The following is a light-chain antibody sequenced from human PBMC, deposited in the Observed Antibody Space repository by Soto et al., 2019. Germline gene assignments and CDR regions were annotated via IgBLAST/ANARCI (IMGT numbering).Light chain of an antibody. CDR1: QGISSY. CDR3: QQYSSYPLP. CDR2: DAS. V-gene: IGKV1-8*01. Sequence: AIRMTHYPSSFSASKGYRVTITCRASQGISSYLAWYQQKPGKAPKLLIYDASTLDGGVPSRFSGRRSGTDFTLTISSLQPNDFATYYCQQYSSYPLPFGGGTKVDIK. J-gene: IGKJ4*01.